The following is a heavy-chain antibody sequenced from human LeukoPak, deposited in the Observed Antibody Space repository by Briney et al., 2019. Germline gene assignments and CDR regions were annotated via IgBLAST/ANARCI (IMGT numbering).Heavy chain of an antibody. CDR1: RGSLSSGSYY. CDR2: IYTSGST. CDR3: ARFEDNGDYFDH. J-gene: IGHJ4*02. Sequence: SETLSLTCTVSRGSLSSGSYYWSWIRQPAGKGLEWIRRIYTSGSTNYNPSLKSRVTMFVDTSKHQFSLKLTSVTAADTAVYYCARFEDNGDYFDHWGQGTLVTVSS. D-gene: IGHD4-17*01. V-gene: IGHV4-61*02.